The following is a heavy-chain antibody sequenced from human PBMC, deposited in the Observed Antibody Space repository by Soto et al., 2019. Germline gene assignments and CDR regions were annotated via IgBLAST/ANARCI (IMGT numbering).Heavy chain of an antibody. V-gene: IGHV3-30*18. D-gene: IGHD3-3*01. CDR3: AKWLFGVVGGLDY. CDR1: GFTFSSYG. J-gene: IGHJ4*02. CDR2: TSYDTSNK. Sequence: QVQLVESGGGVVQPGRSLRLSCAASGFTFSSYGMHWVRQAPGKGLEWVAVTSYDTSNKYYADSVKGRFTISRDNSKNTLYLQMNSLRVEDTAVYYCAKWLFGVVGGLDYWGQGTLVTVSS.